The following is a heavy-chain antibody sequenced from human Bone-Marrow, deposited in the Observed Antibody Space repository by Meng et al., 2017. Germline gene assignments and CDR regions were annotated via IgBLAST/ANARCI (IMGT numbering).Heavy chain of an antibody. Sequence: GGSLRLSGAASEFSFSSYEMNWVRQAPGKGLEWVSYISSDSGTIFYADSVKGRFTISRDNAKNSLFLQMNSLRAEDTAVYYCATSGYDSSGYYKILDYWGQGTLVTVSS. CDR1: EFSFSSYE. J-gene: IGHJ4*02. D-gene: IGHD3-22*01. V-gene: IGHV3-48*03. CDR2: ISSDSGTI. CDR3: ATSGYDSSGYYKILDY.